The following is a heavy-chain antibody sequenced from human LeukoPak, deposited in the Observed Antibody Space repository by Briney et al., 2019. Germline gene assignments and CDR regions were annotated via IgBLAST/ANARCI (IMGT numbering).Heavy chain of an antibody. V-gene: IGHV3-11*06. CDR1: GFTFSDYY. D-gene: IGHD3-10*01. J-gene: IGHJ5*02. Sequence: PGGPLRLSCAASGFTFSDYYMSWIRQAPGKGLEWVSYISSSSSYTNYADSVKGRFTISRDNAKNSLYLQMNSLRAEDTAVYYCARFGGYGSGSYSNWFDPWGQGTLVTVSS. CDR3: ARFGGYGSGSYSNWFDP. CDR2: ISSSSSYT.